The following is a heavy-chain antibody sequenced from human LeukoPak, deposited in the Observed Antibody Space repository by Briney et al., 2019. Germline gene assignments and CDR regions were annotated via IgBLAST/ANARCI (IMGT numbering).Heavy chain of an antibody. J-gene: IGHJ3*02. CDR1: GGTFSSYA. Sequence: SVKVSCKASGGTFSSYAISWVRQAPGQGLEWMGRIIPILGIANYAQKFQGRVTITADKSTSTACMELSSLRSEDTAVYYCARGYYDSSGYYSLIAFDIWGQGTMVTVSS. D-gene: IGHD3-22*01. CDR3: ARGYYDSSGYYSLIAFDI. CDR2: IIPILGIA. V-gene: IGHV1-69*04.